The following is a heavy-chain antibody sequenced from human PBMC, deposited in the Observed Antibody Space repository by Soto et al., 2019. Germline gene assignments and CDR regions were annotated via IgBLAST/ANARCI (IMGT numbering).Heavy chain of an antibody. J-gene: IGHJ4*02. CDR3: GRGRSGQIVVFY. V-gene: IGHV1-2*02. CDR2: IGPESGAT. D-gene: IGHD1-26*01. CDR1: GYTFTGHY. Sequence: ASVKVSCKASGYTFTGHYIHWVRQAPEQGPEWMGEIGPESGATRYAEKFQGRVTMTLDTSITTVYMELKNLSPDDTAVYYCGRGRSGQIVVFYWGQGTPVTVYS.